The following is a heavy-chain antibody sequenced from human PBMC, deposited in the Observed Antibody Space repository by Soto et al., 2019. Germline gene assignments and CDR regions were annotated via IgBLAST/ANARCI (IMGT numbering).Heavy chain of an antibody. V-gene: IGHV1-69*04. Sequence: GASVKVSCKASGGTFSSYTISWVRQAPGQGLEWMGRIIPILGIANYAQKFQGRVTITADKSTSTAYMELSSLRSEDTAVYYCARDPSSEYCSSTSCYFGSPYPRAHWFDPWGQGTLVTVSS. J-gene: IGHJ5*02. CDR1: GGTFSSYT. CDR3: ARDPSSEYCSSTSCYFGSPYPRAHWFDP. CDR2: IIPILGIA. D-gene: IGHD2-2*01.